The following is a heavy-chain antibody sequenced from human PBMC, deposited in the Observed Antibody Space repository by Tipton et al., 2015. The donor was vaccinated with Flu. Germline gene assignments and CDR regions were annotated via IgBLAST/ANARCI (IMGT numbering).Heavy chain of an antibody. Sequence: SLRLSCAASGFTFSNYDMTWVRQAPGKGLEWVSVIYSGGSTKYADSVKGRFTISRDNSKNTLYLQMNSLRAEDTAVYYCARGRGYCVTTTCLLPFDFWGQGTLVTVSS. CDR2: IYSGGST. D-gene: IGHD2-2*01. CDR3: ARGRGYCVTTTCLLPFDF. CDR1: GFTFSNYD. J-gene: IGHJ4*02. V-gene: IGHV3-53*01.